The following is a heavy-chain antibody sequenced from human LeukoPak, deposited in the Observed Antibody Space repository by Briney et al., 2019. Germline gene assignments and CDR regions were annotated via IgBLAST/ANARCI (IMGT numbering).Heavy chain of an antibody. J-gene: IGHJ3*02. CDR2: ISGSGGST. Sequence: SGGSLRLSCAASGFTFSSYAMSWVRQAPGKGLEWVSAISGSGGSTYYAGSVKGRFTISRDNSKNTLYLQMNSLRAEDTAVYYCANNRIAVAGTGAFDIWGQGTMVTVSS. D-gene: IGHD6-19*01. V-gene: IGHV3-23*01. CDR1: GFTFSSYA. CDR3: ANNRIAVAGTGAFDI.